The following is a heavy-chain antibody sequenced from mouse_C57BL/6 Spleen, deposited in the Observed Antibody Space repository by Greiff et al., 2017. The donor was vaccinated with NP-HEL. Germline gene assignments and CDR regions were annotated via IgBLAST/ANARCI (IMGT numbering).Heavy chain of an antibody. D-gene: IGHD1-1*01. J-gene: IGHJ1*03. V-gene: IGHV5-4*03. CDR2: ISDGGSYT. Sequence: EVKLVESGGGLVKPGGSLKLSCAASGFTFSSYAMSWVRQTPEKRLEGVATISDGGSYTYYPDNVKGRFTISRDNAKNNLYLQMSHLKSEDTAMYYCARDYYGSSSWYFDVWGTGTTVTVSS. CDR3: ARDYYGSSSWYFDV. CDR1: GFTFSSYA.